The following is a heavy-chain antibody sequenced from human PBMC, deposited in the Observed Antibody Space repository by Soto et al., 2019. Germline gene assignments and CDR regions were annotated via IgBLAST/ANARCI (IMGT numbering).Heavy chain of an antibody. V-gene: IGHV5-51*01. Sequence: GESLKISCQGSGYNFATHWIGWVRHKAGKGLEWMGIIFPGDAETRYSPSFQGHISISADKSISTAYLRWSSLKASDTGMYYCATPGGFGMDVWGQGTTVTVSS. D-gene: IGHD5-12*01. CDR1: GYNFATHW. J-gene: IGHJ6*02. CDR3: ATPGGFGMDV. CDR2: IFPGDAET.